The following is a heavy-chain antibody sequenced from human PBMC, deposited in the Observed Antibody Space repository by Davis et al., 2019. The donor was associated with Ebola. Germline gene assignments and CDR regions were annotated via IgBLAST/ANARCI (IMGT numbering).Heavy chain of an antibody. J-gene: IGHJ4*02. CDR3: ARRLGPAYFDY. CDR1: GFTFSSYA. V-gene: IGHV3-64*01. Sequence: GGSLRLSCAASGFTFSSYAMHWVRQAPGKGLEYVSAISINGGSTYYANCVKCRFTISRDNSNTTLYLQMGSLRAEDMAVYYCARRLGPAYFDYWGQGTLVTVSS. D-gene: IGHD5-12*01. CDR2: ISINGGST.